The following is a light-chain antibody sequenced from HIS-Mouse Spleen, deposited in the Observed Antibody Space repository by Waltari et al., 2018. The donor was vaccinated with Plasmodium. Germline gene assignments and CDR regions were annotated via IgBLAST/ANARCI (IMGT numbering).Light chain of an antibody. CDR2: KDS. J-gene: IGLJ3*02. Sequence: YELPQPSPASVSSGQTARHTFSGDVLAKKYARWFQQKPGQAPVLVIYKDSERPSGIPERFSGSSSGTTVTLTISGAQVEDEADYYCYSAADNNRVFGGGTKLTVL. CDR1: VLAKKY. CDR3: YSAADNNRV. V-gene: IGLV3-27*01.